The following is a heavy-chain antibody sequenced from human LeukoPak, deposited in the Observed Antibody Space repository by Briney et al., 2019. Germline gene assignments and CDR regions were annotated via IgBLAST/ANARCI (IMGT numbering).Heavy chain of an antibody. Sequence: PGGSLRLSCAASGFNFRDAAMTWVRQAPGKGLEWVSLIASNGANSYYAESVKGRFSISRDSSKNMLSLQMNSLRVEDTARYYCAKDIQLSTWGLGTVVTVSS. J-gene: IGHJ3*01. V-gene: IGHV3-23*01. CDR3: AKDIQLST. D-gene: IGHD5-24*01. CDR2: IASNGANS. CDR1: GFNFRDAA.